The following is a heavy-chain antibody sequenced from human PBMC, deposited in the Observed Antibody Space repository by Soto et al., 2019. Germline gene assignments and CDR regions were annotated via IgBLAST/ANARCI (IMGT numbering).Heavy chain of an antibody. CDR3: ARSPSDGWLLDY. Sequence: QLQLQESGPGLVKPSVTLSLTCTVSGGSISSGSFYWGWIRQPPGKGLEWIGSIYYSGSTNYNPSLKSRVTISVDTSKNQFSLRLSSVTAADTAVYYCARSPSDGWLLDYWGQGTLVTVSS. D-gene: IGHD2-21*02. CDR2: IYYSGST. CDR1: GGSISSGSFY. J-gene: IGHJ4*02. V-gene: IGHV4-39*01.